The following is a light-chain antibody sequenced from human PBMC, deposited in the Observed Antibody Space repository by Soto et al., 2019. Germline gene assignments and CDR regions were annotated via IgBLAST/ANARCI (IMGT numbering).Light chain of an antibody. J-gene: IGLJ3*02. V-gene: IGLV2-23*01. CDR1: SSDVGGDNF. CDR2: EDT. CDR3: YSYVRSSSLM. Sequence: QSVLTQPASVSGSPGQSISISCTGPSSDVGGDNFVSWYQQHPGKAPKLMIYEDTKRPSGVSNRFSASRSGNTASLTISGLQAEDEADYYCYSYVRSSSLMFGGGTKLTVL.